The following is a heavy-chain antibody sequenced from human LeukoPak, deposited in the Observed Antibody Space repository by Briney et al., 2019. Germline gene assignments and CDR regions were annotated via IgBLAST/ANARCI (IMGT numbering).Heavy chain of an antibody. V-gene: IGHV4-59*01. CDR3: ARGGSGSYYYNVGPNWFHP. CDR1: GGSISSYY. CDR2: IYYSGST. D-gene: IGHD3-10*01. J-gene: IGHJ5*02. Sequence: PSETLSLTCTVSGGSISSYYWSWIRQPPGKGLEWIGYIYYSGSTNYNPSLKSRVTISVDTSKNQFSLKLSSVTAADTAVYYCARGGSGSYYYNVGPNWFHPWGQGTLVTVSS.